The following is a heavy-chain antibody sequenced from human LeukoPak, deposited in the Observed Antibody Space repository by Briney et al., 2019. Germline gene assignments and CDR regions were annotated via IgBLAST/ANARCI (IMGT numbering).Heavy chain of an antibody. V-gene: IGHV1-8*01. CDR1: GYTFTSYD. D-gene: IGHD3-10*01. CDR2: MNPNSGNT. CDR3: ARAGSGSGNYYYYGMDV. Sequence: GASVKVSCKASGYTFTSYDINWVRQATGQGLEWMGWMNPNSGNTGYAQKFQGRVTMTRNTSTSTAYMELSSLRSEDTAVYYCARAGSGSGNYYYYGMDVWGQGTTVTVSS. J-gene: IGHJ6*02.